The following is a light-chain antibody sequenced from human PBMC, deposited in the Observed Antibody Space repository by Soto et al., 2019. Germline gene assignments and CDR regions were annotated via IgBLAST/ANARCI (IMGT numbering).Light chain of an antibody. CDR1: SSDIGAYDY. Sequence: QSALTQPASLSGSPGQSITISCTGTSSDIGAYDYVSWFQQHPGKAPKLMISEVNNRPSGVSNRFSGSKSGNTAYLTISGLQVEDEADYYCCSYAGRTAVFGTGTKVTVL. V-gene: IGLV2-14*01. J-gene: IGLJ1*01. CDR3: CSYAGRTAV. CDR2: EVN.